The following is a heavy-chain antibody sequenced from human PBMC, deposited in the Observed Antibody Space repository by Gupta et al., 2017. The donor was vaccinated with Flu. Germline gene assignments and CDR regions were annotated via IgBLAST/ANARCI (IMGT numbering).Heavy chain of an antibody. CDR3: AHRMASKSYTRRHSFDF. V-gene: IGHV2-5*01. CDR2: IYWNDDR. D-gene: IGHD4-4*01. J-gene: IGHJ4*02. CDR1: GFSVGSSEVG. Sequence: QITLKDSGPTPVKSTQTLTLSCTVSGFSVGSSEVGVAWVRQAPGKALEWLARIYWNDDRRYSPFLNNRITSTRDTYKNQVFLTNTNVDPVDTATDVCAHRMASKSYTRRHSFDFWGQGTLVTVSS.